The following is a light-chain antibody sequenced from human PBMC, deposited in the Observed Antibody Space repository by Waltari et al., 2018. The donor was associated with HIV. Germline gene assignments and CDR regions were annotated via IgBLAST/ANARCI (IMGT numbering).Light chain of an antibody. CDR2: TTS. J-gene: IGKJ1*01. CDR3: LQDHDFPRT. V-gene: IGKV1-6*01. Sequence: AIQMTQSPSSLSASVGDRVTLTCRASQAIRNDLAWFQQIPGKAPKLLIYTTSTSQSGVPSRFSASGSGSDFTLTISSLQPEDFATYYCLQDHDFPRTFGQGTKVDLK. CDR1: QAIRND.